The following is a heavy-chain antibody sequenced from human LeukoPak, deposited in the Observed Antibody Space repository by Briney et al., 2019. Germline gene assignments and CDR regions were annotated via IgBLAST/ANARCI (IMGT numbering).Heavy chain of an antibody. CDR3: ARLAVAGTYYFDY. CDR1: GYTFTSYG. Sequence: GASVKVSCKASGYTFTSYGISWVRQAPGQGLEWMGWISVYNGNINYAQKLQGRVTMTTDTYTSTAYMELRSLRSDDTAVYYCARLAVAGTYYFDYWGQGTLVTVSS. CDR2: ISVYNGNI. D-gene: IGHD6-19*01. V-gene: IGHV1-18*01. J-gene: IGHJ4*02.